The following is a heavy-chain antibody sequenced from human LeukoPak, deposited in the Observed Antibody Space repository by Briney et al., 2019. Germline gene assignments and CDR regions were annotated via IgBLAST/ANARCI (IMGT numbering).Heavy chain of an antibody. J-gene: IGHJ3*02. CDR2: INHSGST. CDR3: ARVGTGYCSGGSCYRDAFDI. V-gene: IGHV4-34*01. D-gene: IGHD2-15*01. Sequence: SETLSLTCAGYGGSFSSYFWTWIRQTPGKGLEWIGEINHSGSTNYNPSLKSRVTISVDTSKNQFSLKLSSVTAADTAVYYCARVGTGYCSGGSCYRDAFDIWGQGTMVTVSS. CDR1: GGSFSSYF.